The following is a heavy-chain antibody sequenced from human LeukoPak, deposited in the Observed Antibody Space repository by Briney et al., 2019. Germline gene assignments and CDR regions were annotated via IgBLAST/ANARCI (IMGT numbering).Heavy chain of an antibody. V-gene: IGHV1-69*05. CDR3: ARETVGRDIVVVPAAMGTSWFDP. Sequence: SVKVSCKASGGTFSSYAISWVRQAPGQGLEWMGGIIPIFGTANYAQKFQGRVTITTDESTSTAYMELSSLRSEDTAAYYCARETVGRDIVVVPAAMGTSWFDPWGQGTLVTVSS. D-gene: IGHD2-2*01. CDR2: IIPIFGTA. J-gene: IGHJ5*02. CDR1: GGTFSSYA.